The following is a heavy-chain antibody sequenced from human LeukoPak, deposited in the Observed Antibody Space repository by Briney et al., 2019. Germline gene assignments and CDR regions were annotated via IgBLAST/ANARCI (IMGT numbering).Heavy chain of an antibody. CDR3: AKASDFGDDGDY. J-gene: IGHJ4*02. V-gene: IGHV3-23*01. Sequence: GGSLRLSCAASGFTFSSYAMSWVRQAPGKGLEWVSAISGSAGSTYYADSVKGRFTISRDNSRNTLYLQMNSLRAEDTAVYYCAKASDFGDDGDYWGQGTLVTVSS. CDR2: ISGSAGST. D-gene: IGHD3-10*01. CDR1: GFTFSSYA.